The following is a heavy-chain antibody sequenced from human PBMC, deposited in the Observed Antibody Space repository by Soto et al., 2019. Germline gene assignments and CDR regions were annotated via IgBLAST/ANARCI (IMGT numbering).Heavy chain of an antibody. D-gene: IGHD2-15*01. J-gene: IGHJ3*02. V-gene: IGHV4-59*01. CDR1: GGSISSYY. CDR3: ARGPNFLGGAFDI. Sequence: PSETLSLTCTVSGGSISSYYWSWIRQPPGKGLEWIGYIYYSGSTNYNPSLKSRVTISVDTSKNQFSLKLSSVTAEDTAVYYCARGPNFLGGAFDIWGQGTMVTVSS. CDR2: IYYSGST.